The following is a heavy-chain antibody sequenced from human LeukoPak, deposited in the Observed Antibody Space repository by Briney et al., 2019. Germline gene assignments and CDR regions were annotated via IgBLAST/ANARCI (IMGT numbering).Heavy chain of an antibody. CDR2: IDPADSDT. CDR3: ARPGGYSGFDTDAFEI. CDR1: GYSFTSYW. Sequence: GESLKISCKGSGYSFTSYWIGWVRQMPGKGLEWMGIIDPADSDTRYSPSLQGQVTISADKSISTAYLKWSSLKASDTAVYYCARPGGYSGFDTDAFEIWGQGAMVTVSS. J-gene: IGHJ3*02. D-gene: IGHD5-12*01. V-gene: IGHV5-51*01.